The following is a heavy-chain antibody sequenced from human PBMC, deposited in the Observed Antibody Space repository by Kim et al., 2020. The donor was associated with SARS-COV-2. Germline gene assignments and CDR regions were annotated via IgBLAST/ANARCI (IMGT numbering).Heavy chain of an antibody. V-gene: IGHV4-59*01. CDR3: ARFRITMVRGADY. D-gene: IGHD3-10*01. Sequence: YSPALKSRVTIAADTSKGQFCLKLSSGTAADTAVYYCARFRITMVRGADYWGQGTLVTVSS. J-gene: IGHJ4*02.